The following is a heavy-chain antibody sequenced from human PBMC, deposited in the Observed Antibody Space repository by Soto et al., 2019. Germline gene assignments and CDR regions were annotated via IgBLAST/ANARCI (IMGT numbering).Heavy chain of an antibody. D-gene: IGHD3-3*01. V-gene: IGHV4-4*02. Sequence: SETLSLTCTVSGGSIGNTNWWTWVRQPPGRGLEWIGEIYHSGSTNYNPSLESRLTISMDKSKNEISLKLSPVTAADTAVYYCARAENFNLEWFFNWFDPWGQGISVTVSS. CDR1: GGSIGNTNW. J-gene: IGHJ5*02. CDR2: IYHSGST. CDR3: ARAENFNLEWFFNWFDP.